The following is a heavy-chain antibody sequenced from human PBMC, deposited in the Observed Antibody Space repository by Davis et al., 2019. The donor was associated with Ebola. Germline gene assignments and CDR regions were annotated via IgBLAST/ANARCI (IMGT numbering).Heavy chain of an antibody. Sequence: HPQTPSLTCAISGDSVSSAGWNWIRQSPSRGLEWLGRTYYNSKWYNDYAESVKTRITINPDTSKNQFSLQLNSVTPEDTAVYYCARGFLRDGFDIWGQGTMITVSS. V-gene: IGHV6-1*01. CDR3: ARGFLRDGFDI. CDR1: GDSVSSAG. D-gene: IGHD3-3*01. J-gene: IGHJ3*02. CDR2: TYYNSKWYN.